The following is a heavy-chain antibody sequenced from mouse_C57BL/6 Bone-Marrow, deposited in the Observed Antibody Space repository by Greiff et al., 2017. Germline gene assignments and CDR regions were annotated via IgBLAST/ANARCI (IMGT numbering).Heavy chain of an antibody. J-gene: IGHJ4*01. CDR2: ISYSGST. Sequence: VQLKESGPGMVKPSPSLSLTCTVTGYSITSGYDWHWIRHFPGNKLEWMGYISYSGSTNYNPSLKSRISITHDTSKNHFFLKLNSVTTEDTATYYCARAGPQTYAMDYWGQGTSVTVSS. CDR1: GYSITSGYD. CDR3: ARAGPQTYAMDY. D-gene: IGHD3-3*01. V-gene: IGHV3-1*01.